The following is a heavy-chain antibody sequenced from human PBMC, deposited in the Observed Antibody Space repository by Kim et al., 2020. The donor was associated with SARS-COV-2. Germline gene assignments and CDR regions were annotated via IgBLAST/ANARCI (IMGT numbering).Heavy chain of an antibody. Sequence: GGSLRLSCAASRFTFDTYAMHWVRQAPGKGLEWVAVIWYDGSKKYYADSVKGRFTISRDNSKNTVDLQLSSLRAEDTAVYFCVRDPVGSNYYYYMDVWGKGTTVIVSS. CDR2: IWYDGSKK. J-gene: IGHJ6*03. CDR1: RFTFDTYA. V-gene: IGHV3-33*01. D-gene: IGHD3-10*01. CDR3: VRDPVGSNYYYYMDV.